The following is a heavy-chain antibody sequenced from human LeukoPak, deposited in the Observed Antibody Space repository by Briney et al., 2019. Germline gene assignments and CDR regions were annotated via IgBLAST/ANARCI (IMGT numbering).Heavy chain of an antibody. J-gene: IGHJ4*02. D-gene: IGHD4-23*01. CDR1: GGSFSGYY. Sequence: PSETLSLTCAVYGGSFSGYYWSWIRQPPGKGLEWIGEINHSGSTNYNPSLKSRVTISVDTSKNQFSLKLSSVTAADTAVYYCARFFSVGYFDYWGQGTLVTVSS. CDR2: INHSGST. V-gene: IGHV4-34*01. CDR3: ARFFSVGYFDY.